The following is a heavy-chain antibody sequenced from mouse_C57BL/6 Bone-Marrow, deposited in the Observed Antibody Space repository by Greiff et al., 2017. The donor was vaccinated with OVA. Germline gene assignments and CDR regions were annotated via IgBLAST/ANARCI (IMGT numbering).Heavy chain of an antibody. CDR1: GFSLTSYG. D-gene: IGHD1-1*01. V-gene: IGHV2-2*01. CDR3: ARIGTTTRYWYFEV. J-gene: IGHJ1*03. CDR2: IWSGGST. Sequence: VKLVESGPGLVQPSQSLSITCTVSGFSLTSYGVHWVRQSPGKGLEWLGVIWSGGSTDYNAAFISRLSISKDNSKSQVFFKMNSLQADDTAIYYWARIGTTTRYWYFEVWGTGTTVTVSS.